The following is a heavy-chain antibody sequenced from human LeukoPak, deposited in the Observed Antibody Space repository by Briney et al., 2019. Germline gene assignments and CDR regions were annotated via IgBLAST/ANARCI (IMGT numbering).Heavy chain of an antibody. CDR1: GFTFSSYE. V-gene: IGHV3-48*03. D-gene: IGHD5-24*01. Sequence: GGSLRLSCAASGFTFSSYEMNWVRQAPGKGLEWVSYISSSGSTIYYADSVKGRFTISRDNAKNSLYLQMNSLRAEDTAVYYCAREGDGFDAFDIWGQGTMVTVSS. J-gene: IGHJ3*02. CDR3: AREGDGFDAFDI. CDR2: ISSSGSTI.